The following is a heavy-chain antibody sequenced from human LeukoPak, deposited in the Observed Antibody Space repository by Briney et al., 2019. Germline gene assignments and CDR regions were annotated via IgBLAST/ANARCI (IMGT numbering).Heavy chain of an antibody. V-gene: IGHV4-38-2*02. CDR3: ARGVADSSGYYGEDF. CDR2: LYYSEST. J-gene: IGHJ4*02. CDR1: GYSISSGYD. Sequence: SETLSLTCIVSGYSISSGYDWAWIRQPPGKGLEWIGSLYYSESTYSNSSLKSRVTISADTSKNQFSLKLSSVTAADTAVYYCARGVADSSGYYGEDFWGQGTLVTVSS. D-gene: IGHD3-22*01.